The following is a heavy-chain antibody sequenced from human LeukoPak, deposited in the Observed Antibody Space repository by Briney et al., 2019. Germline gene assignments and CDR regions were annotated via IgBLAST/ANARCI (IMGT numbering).Heavy chain of an antibody. CDR1: GFTVSNAW. CDR3: TTDLGGYDYAFDI. V-gene: IGHV3-15*01. CDR2: IKSKTDGGTT. Sequence: GGSLRLSCAASGFTVSNAWMSWVRQAPGKGLEWVGRIKSKTDGGTTDYAAPVKGRFTISRDDSKNTLYLQMNSLKTEDTAVYYCTTDLGGYDYAFDIWGQGTMVTVSS. J-gene: IGHJ3*02. D-gene: IGHD5-12*01.